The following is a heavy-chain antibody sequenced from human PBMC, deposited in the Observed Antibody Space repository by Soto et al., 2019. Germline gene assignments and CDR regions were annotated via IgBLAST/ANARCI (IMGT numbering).Heavy chain of an antibody. V-gene: IGHV3-33*01. CDR1: GFTFRNYG. J-gene: IGHJ6*02. CDR2: IWYDGSNK. Sequence: QVQLVESGGGVVQPGRSLRLSCAASGFTFRNYGMHWVRQAPGKGLEWVACIWYDGSNKYYADYVKGKVTISRDNSKKTLYLQMNSLRAEDKAVYYCARRDSIDSYYGMGVWGQGTTVTVCS. CDR3: ARRDSIDSYYGMGV. D-gene: IGHD1-26*01.